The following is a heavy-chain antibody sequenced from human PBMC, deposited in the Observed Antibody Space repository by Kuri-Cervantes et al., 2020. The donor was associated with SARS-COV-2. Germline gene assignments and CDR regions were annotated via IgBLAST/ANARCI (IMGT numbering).Heavy chain of an antibody. CDR3: ASGGQLPYYYYYYYMDV. Sequence: GSLRLSCAVSGYSISSGYYWGWIRQPPGKGLEWIGSIYHSGSTYYNPSLKSRVTISVDTSKNQFSLKLSSVTAADTAVYYCASGGQLPYYYYYYYMDVWGKGTTVTVSS. CDR1: GYSISSGYY. CDR2: IYHSGST. V-gene: IGHV4-38-2*01. D-gene: IGHD1-1*01. J-gene: IGHJ6*03.